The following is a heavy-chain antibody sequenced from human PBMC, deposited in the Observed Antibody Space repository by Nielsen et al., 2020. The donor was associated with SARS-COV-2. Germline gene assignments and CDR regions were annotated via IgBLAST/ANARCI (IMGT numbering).Heavy chain of an antibody. CDR3: ARGGGGMDV. Sequence: SVKGRLTISRDNSKNTLYLHMNSLRAEDTAVYYCARGGGGMDVWGQGTTVTVSS. V-gene: IGHV3-53*01. J-gene: IGHJ6*02. D-gene: IGHD3-16*01.